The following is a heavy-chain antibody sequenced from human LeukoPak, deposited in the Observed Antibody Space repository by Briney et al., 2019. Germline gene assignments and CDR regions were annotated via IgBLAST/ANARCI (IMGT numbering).Heavy chain of an antibody. CDR2: ISAYNGNT. D-gene: IGHD2-2*01. J-gene: IGHJ3*02. CDR1: GYTFTSYG. CDR3: ARVCSSTSCYAFDI. Sequence: ASVKVSCKASGYTFTSYGISWVRQAPGQGLEWMGWISAYNGNTNYAQKLQGRVTMTTDTSTSTAYMELRSLRSDDTAVYYCARVCSSTSCYAFDIWGQGTMVTVSS. V-gene: IGHV1-18*01.